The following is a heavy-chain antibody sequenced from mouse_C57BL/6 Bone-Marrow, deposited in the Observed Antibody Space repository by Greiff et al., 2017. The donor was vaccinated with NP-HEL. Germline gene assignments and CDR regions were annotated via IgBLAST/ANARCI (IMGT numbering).Heavy chain of an antibody. CDR3: ARPYYGSDYAMDY. V-gene: IGHV5-12*01. Sequence: EVMLVESGGGLVQPGGSLKLSCAASGFTFSDYYMYWVRQTPEKRLEWVAYISNGGGSTYYPDTVKGRFTISRDNAKNTLYLQMSRLKSEDTAMYYWARPYYGSDYAMDYWGQGTSVTVSS. D-gene: IGHD1-1*01. CDR1: GFTFSDYY. CDR2: ISNGGGST. J-gene: IGHJ4*01.